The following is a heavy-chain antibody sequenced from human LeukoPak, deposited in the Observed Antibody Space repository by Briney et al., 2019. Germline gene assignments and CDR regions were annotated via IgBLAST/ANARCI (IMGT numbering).Heavy chain of an antibody. D-gene: IGHD1-26*01. CDR3: ARDSRYSGSYYGGAYFDY. V-gene: IGHV4-59*01. CDR1: GGSISSYY. Sequence: SETLSLTCTVSGGSISSYYWSWIRQPPGKGLEWIGYMYYSGSTNYNPSLKSRVTISVDTPKNQFSLKLSSVTAADTAVYYCARDSRYSGSYYGGAYFDYWGQGTLVTVSS. J-gene: IGHJ4*02. CDR2: MYYSGST.